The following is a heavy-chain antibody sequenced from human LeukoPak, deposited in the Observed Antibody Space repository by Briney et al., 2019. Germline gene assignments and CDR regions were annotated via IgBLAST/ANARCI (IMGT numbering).Heavy chain of an antibody. CDR2: IRYDGSNK. CDR3: ARVGSIAAAGTPDY. J-gene: IGHJ4*02. Sequence: GGSLRLSCAASGFSFSSYGMRWVRQAPGKGLEWVAFIRYDGSNKYYADSVKGRFTISRDNSKNMLYLQMNSLRAEDTAVYYCARVGSIAAAGTPDYWGQGTLVIVSS. CDR1: GFSFSSYG. D-gene: IGHD6-13*01. V-gene: IGHV3-30*02.